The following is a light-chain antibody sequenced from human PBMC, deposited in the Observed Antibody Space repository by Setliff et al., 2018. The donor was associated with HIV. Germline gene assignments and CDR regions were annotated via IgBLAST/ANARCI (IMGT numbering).Light chain of an antibody. Sequence: QSALTQPPSASGTPGQRVTVSCSGSSSNIGSHAVNWYQHLPGTAPKLVIYDVKDRPSGVSNRFSGSKSGNTASLTISGLQAEDEADYYCSSRIVSSALHVFGTGTKVTVL. V-gene: IGLV1-44*01. CDR1: SSNIGSHA. CDR2: DVK. J-gene: IGLJ1*01. CDR3: SSRIVSSALHV.